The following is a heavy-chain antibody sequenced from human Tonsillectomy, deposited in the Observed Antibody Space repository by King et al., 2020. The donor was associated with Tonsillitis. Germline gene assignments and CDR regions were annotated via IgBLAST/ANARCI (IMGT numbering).Heavy chain of an antibody. CDR3: AKTRLRFLEWSGAFDI. J-gene: IGHJ3*02. CDR1: GFTFDDYA. D-gene: IGHD3-3*01. CDR2: ILWNSGDR. V-gene: IGHV3-9*01. Sequence: VQLVESGGGLVQPGRSLRLSCAGSGFTFDDYAIHWVRQAPGKGLEWVSGILWNSGDRGYAASVEGRFTISRDNAKNSLYLQMNSLRVEDTALYYCAKTRLRFLEWSGAFDIWGQGTMVTVSS.